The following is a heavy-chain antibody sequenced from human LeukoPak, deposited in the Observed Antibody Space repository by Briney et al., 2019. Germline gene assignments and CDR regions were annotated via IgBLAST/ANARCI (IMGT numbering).Heavy chain of an antibody. Sequence: GGSLRLSCAVSGFTSSSHWMNWVRQAPGKGLEWVASIKEDGSEEYYVGSVKGRFSISRDNARNSLCLQMNSLRGEDTAVYYCARSLSGGYDYRGQGTLVTVTS. CDR2: IKEDGSEE. D-gene: IGHD3-10*01. J-gene: IGHJ4*02. CDR3: ARSLSGGYDY. V-gene: IGHV3-7*04. CDR1: GFTSSSHW.